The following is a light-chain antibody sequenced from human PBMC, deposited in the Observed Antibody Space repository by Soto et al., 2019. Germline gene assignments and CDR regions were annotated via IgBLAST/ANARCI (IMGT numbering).Light chain of an antibody. CDR2: AAS. Sequence: AQSPCTLSASVGDMLPLTCLASRDIGSDLSWYQQKPGKAPTLLIYAASNLQSGVPSRFRGSRSGTEFTRTVSSLQAKEFTAVHFLQDPFLLRRVGERTKPGIK. V-gene: IGKV1-6*01. CDR3: LQDPFLLRR. CDR1: RDIGSD. J-gene: IGKJ4*01.